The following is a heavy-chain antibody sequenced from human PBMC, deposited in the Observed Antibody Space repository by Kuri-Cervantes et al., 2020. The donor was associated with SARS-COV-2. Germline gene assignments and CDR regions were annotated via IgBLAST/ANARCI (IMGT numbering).Heavy chain of an antibody. V-gene: IGHV3-30*04. CDR2: ISYDGSNK. J-gene: IGHJ4*02. D-gene: IGHD2-2*01. CDR3: ARGPLDIVVVPAATY. CDR1: GFTFSSYA. Sequence: GESLKISCAASGFTFSSYAMHWVRQAPGKGLEWVAVISYDGSNKYYADSVKGRFTISRDNSKNTLYLQMNSLRAEDTAVYYCARGPLDIVVVPAATYWGQGTVVTVSS.